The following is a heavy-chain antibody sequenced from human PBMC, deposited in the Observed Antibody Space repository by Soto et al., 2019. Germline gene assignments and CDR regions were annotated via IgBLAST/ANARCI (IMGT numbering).Heavy chain of an antibody. D-gene: IGHD3-22*01. CDR2: ISYDGSNK. CDR3: AKDMYYYDSRGDAFDI. V-gene: IGHV3-30*18. J-gene: IGHJ3*02. CDR1: GFTFSSYG. Sequence: QVQLVESGGGVVQPGRSLRLSCAASGFTFSSYGMHWVRQAPGKGLEWVAVISYDGSNKYYADSVKGRFTISRDNSKNTLYLQMNSLRAEDTAVYYCAKDMYYYDSRGDAFDIWGQGTMVTVSS.